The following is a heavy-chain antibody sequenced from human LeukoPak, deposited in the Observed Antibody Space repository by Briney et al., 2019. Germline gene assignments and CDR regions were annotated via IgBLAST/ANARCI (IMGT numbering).Heavy chain of an antibody. CDR3: ARVGLYDFWSAYGMDV. D-gene: IGHD3-3*01. CDR2: IKQDGSEK. V-gene: IGHV3-7*01. CDR1: GFTFSSYW. J-gene: IGHJ6*02. Sequence: GGSLRLSCAASGFTFSSYWMSWVRQAPGKGLEWVANIKQDGSEKYYVASVKGRFTISRDNAENSLYLQMNSLRAEDTAVYYCARVGLYDFWSAYGMDVWGQGTTVTVSS.